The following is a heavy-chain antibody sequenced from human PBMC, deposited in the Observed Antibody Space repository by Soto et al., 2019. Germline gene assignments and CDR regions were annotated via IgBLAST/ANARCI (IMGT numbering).Heavy chain of an antibody. V-gene: IGHV4-30-4*01. CDR2: IYYSGST. Sequence: SETLSLTCTVSGGSISSGDYYWSWIRQPPGKGLEWIGYIYYSGSTYYNPSLKSRVTISVDTSKNQFPLKLSSVTAADTAVYYCARDSGYYGSGSRYSRPYYYYGMDVWGQGTTVTVSS. J-gene: IGHJ6*02. CDR3: ARDSGYYGSGSRYSRPYYYYGMDV. CDR1: GGSISSGDYY. D-gene: IGHD3-10*01.